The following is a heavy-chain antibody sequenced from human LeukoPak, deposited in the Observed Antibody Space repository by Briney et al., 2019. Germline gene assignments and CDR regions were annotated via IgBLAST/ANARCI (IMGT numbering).Heavy chain of an antibody. CDR1: GGSVSSYA. J-gene: IGHJ6*03. V-gene: IGHV1-69*06. CDR2: IIPIFGTA. D-gene: IGHD1-26*01. CDR3: AKLGAARQDYYMDV. Sequence: GASVKVPCKASGGSVSSYAISWVRQAPGQGLEWMGRIIPIFGTANYAQKFQGRVTITADIASSTAYMELTSLTSEDTAVYFCAKLGAARQDYYMDVWGNGTTVTVSS.